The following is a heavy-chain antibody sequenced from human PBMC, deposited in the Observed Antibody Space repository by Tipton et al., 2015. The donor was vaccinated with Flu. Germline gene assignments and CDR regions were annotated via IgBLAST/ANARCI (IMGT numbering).Heavy chain of an antibody. V-gene: IGHV3-11*01. J-gene: IGHJ6*02. Sequence: SLRLSCAASGFRFSDYYVSWIRQAPGKGLEWVSHISGSDNIINYADSVKGRFTISRDNAKNSLYLQMNSLRAEDTAIYYCARDHPPSITVLGEITDYFGMDVWGQGTTVTVSS. CDR2: ISGSDNII. CDR1: GFRFSDYY. CDR3: ARDHPPSITVLGEITDYFGMDV. D-gene: IGHD3-3*01.